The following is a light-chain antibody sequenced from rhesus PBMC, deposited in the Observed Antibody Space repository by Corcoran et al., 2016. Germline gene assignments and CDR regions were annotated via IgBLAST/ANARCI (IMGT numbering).Light chain of an antibody. CDR3: QQESNWPRT. V-gene: IGKV3-35*01. Sequence: EIVMTQSPATLSLSPGERAALSCRASQSVNSFLAWYQQKPGQPPRLLIYDASNRATGIPDRFSGSGSGTDCTLTISSLEPGDVGVYYCQQESNWPRTFGGGTKVEIK. CDR2: DAS. J-gene: IGKJ4*01. CDR1: QSVNSF.